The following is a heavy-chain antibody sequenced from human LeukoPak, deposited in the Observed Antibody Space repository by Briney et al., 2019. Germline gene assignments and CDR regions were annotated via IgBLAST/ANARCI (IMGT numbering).Heavy chain of an antibody. J-gene: IGHJ4*02. Sequence: ASVKVSCKASGYTFTSYDINWVRQATGQGLEWMGWMNPNSGNTGYAQKFQGRVTMTRNTSISTAYMELSSLRSEDTAVYYCARGREDSSAVLGEYYFDYWGQGTLVTVSS. CDR1: GYTFTSYD. V-gene: IGHV1-8*01. CDR2: MNPNSGNT. D-gene: IGHD3-22*01. CDR3: ARGREDSSAVLGEYYFDY.